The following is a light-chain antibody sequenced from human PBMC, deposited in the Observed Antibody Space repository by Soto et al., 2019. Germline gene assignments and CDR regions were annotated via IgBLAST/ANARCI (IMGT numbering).Light chain of an antibody. CDR2: DAS. CDR1: QSISRY. Sequence: DIQMTQSPSTRSASVGDRVIITCRASQSISRYLAWYQQKPGKAPKLLIYDASSWESGVPSRFSGSGSGTEFTLTISSLQPDDFATYYCQQYSSYSWTFGQGTKVDIK. V-gene: IGKV1-5*01. CDR3: QQYSSYSWT. J-gene: IGKJ1*01.